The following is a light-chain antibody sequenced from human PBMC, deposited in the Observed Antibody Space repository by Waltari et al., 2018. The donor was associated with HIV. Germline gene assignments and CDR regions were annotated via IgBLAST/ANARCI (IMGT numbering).Light chain of an antibody. J-gene: IGKJ4*01. CDR2: AAS. CDR3: QQASSLPLT. V-gene: IGKV1-12*01. Sequence: IQMTQSPSSVSASVVDKVTITCRASQSIGRWLVWYQQTPGKAPKLLIYAASTLQGGVPSRFSGSGSGTSFTLTISSLQPEDFATYYCQQASSLPLTFGEGTKVEIK. CDR1: QSIGRW.